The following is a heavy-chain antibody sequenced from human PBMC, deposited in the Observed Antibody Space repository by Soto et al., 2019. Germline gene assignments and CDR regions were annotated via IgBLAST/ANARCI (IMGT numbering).Heavy chain of an antibody. CDR3: ARQLSGRINWFDP. Sequence: PLETLSLTCTVSGGSISSYYWSWLRQPPGKGLEWIGYIYYSGSTNYNPSLKSRVTISVDTSKNQFSLKLSSVTAADTAVYYCARQLSGRINWFDPWGQGTLVTVSS. D-gene: IGHD6-25*01. CDR1: GGSISSYY. CDR2: IYYSGST. J-gene: IGHJ5*02. V-gene: IGHV4-59*08.